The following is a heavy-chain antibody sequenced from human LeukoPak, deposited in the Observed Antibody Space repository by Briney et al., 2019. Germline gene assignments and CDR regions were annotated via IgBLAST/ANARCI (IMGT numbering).Heavy chain of an antibody. J-gene: IGHJ4*02. V-gene: IGHV1-8*02. Sequence: ASVKVSCKASGGTFSSYAISWVRQATGQGLEWMGWMNPNSGNTGYAQKFQGRVTMTRNTSISTAYMELSSLRSEDTAVYYCARADYYGSGSYYNLCDYWGQGTLVTVSS. CDR2: MNPNSGNT. D-gene: IGHD3-10*01. CDR1: GGTFSSYA. CDR3: ARADYYGSGSYYNLCDY.